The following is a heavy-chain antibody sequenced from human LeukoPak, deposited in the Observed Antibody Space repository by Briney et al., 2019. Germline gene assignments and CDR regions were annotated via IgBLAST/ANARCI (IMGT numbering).Heavy chain of an antibody. CDR2: IYSGGST. J-gene: IGHJ3*02. CDR3: ARDIQWLDAFDI. Sequence: GGSLRLSCAASEFSVGSNYMTWVRQAPGKGLEWVSLIYSGGSTYYADSVKGRFTISRDNSKNTLYLQMNSLRAEDTAVYYCARDIQWLDAFDIWGQGTMVTVSS. CDR1: EFSVGSNY. D-gene: IGHD6-19*01. V-gene: IGHV3-66*01.